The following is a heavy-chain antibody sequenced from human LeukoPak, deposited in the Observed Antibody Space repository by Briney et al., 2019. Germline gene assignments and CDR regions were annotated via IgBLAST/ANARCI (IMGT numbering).Heavy chain of an antibody. V-gene: IGHV4-59*12. J-gene: IGHJ6*03. CDR1: GGSISSYY. D-gene: IGHD6-13*01. Sequence: PSETLSLTCTVSGGSISSYYWSWIRQPPGKGLEWIGYIYSSGTTNYSPSLKSRVTISVDKSKNQFSLKLSSVTAADTAVYYCARDEYSSSWDYYYYYMDVWGKGTTVTVSS. CDR3: ARDEYSSSWDYYYYYMDV. CDR2: IYSSGTT.